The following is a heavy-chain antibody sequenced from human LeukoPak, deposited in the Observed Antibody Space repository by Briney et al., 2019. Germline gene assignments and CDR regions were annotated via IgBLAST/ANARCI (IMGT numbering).Heavy chain of an antibody. D-gene: IGHD6-19*01. Sequence: SETLSLTCTVSGYSISSGYYWGWIRPPPGKGLEWIGSIYHSGSTYYNPSLKSRVTISVDTSKNQFSLKLSSVTAADTAVYYCARGPVPSYYMDVWGKGTTVTVSS. V-gene: IGHV4-38-2*02. CDR2: IYHSGST. CDR3: ARGPVPSYYMDV. J-gene: IGHJ6*03. CDR1: GYSISSGYY.